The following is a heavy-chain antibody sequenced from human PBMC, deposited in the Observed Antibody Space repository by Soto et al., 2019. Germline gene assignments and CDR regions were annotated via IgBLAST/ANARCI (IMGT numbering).Heavy chain of an antibody. CDR2: INAGNGNT. Sequence: ASVKVSCKASGYTSTSYAMHWVRQAPGQRLEWMGWINAGNGNTKYSQKFQGRVTITRDTSASTAYMELSSLRSEDTAVYYCARDSSSSPPPEFDPWGQGTLVTVSS. D-gene: IGHD6-6*01. CDR1: GYTSTSYA. V-gene: IGHV1-3*01. J-gene: IGHJ5*02. CDR3: ARDSSSSPPPEFDP.